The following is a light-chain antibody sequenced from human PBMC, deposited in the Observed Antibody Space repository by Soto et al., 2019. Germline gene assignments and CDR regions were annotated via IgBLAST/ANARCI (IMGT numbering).Light chain of an antibody. CDR3: VLDMGSGIWV. Sequence: QTVVTQEPSFSVSPGGTVTLTCGLSSGSVSTSYYPSWYQQTPGQAPRTLIYSTNTRSSGVPDRCSGSILGNKAALTITGAQADDESDYYCVLDMGSGIWVFGGGTKVTVL. CDR2: STN. V-gene: IGLV8-61*01. J-gene: IGLJ3*02. CDR1: SGSVSTSYY.